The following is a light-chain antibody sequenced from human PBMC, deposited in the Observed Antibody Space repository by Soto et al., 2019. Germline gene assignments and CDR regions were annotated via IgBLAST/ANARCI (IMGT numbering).Light chain of an antibody. CDR3: QQYGSSPRT. Sequence: EIVLTQSPGTLSLSQGERATLSCRASQSVSSSYLAWYQQKPGQAPRLLIYGASSRATGIPDRFSGSGSGTDFTLIISRLEPEDFAVYYRQQYGSSPRTFGQGSKV. V-gene: IGKV3-20*01. CDR2: GAS. J-gene: IGKJ1*01. CDR1: QSVSSSY.